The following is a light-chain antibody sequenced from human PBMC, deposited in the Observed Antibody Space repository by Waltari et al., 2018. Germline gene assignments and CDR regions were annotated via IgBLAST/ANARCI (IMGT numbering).Light chain of an antibody. V-gene: IGKV3-15*01. CDR2: GAS. Sequence: EIVMTQSPATQSVSLGERATLSCRASQSVSSNLAWYQQKPGQAPRLLIYGASTRATGIPARFSGSGSGTEFTHTISSLQSEDFAVYYCQQYNKAPETFGQGTKVEIK. CDR1: QSVSSN. CDR3: QQYNKAPET. J-gene: IGKJ1*01.